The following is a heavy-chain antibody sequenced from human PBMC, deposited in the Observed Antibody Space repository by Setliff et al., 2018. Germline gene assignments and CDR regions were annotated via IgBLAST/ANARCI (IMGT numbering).Heavy chain of an antibody. V-gene: IGHV1-2*02. D-gene: IGHD3-3*01. CDR1: GYTFTGYY. Sequence: GASVKVSCKASGYTFTGYYMHWVRQAPGQGLEWMGWINPNSGGTNYAQKFQGRVTMTRDTSISTAYMELRSLRYDDTAVYYCARAPRLEWILPTFDYWGQGTPVTVSS. CDR3: ARAPRLEWILPTFDY. CDR2: INPNSGGT. J-gene: IGHJ4*02.